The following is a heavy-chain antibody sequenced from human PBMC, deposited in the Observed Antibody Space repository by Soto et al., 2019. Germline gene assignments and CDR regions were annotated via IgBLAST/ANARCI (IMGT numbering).Heavy chain of an antibody. CDR1: GYTFTSYY. CDR2: INPSGGST. Sequence: ASVKVSCKASGYTFTSYYMHWVRQAPGQGLEWMGIINPSGGSTSYAQKFQGRVTMTRDTSTSTVYMELSSLRSEDTAVYYCARGGYDFWSGDYAFDIWGQGTMGTVSS. CDR3: ARGGYDFWSGDYAFDI. D-gene: IGHD3-3*01. V-gene: IGHV1-46*01. J-gene: IGHJ3*02.